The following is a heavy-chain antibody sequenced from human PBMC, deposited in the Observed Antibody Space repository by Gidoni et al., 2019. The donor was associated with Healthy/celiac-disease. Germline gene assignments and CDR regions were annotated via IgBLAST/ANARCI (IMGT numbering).Heavy chain of an antibody. J-gene: IGHJ6*02. CDR3: ASSSIAAAGHYYYYYGMDV. CDR1: GFTFISYG. D-gene: IGHD6-13*01. V-gene: IGHV3-33*01. CDR2: IGYDGSNK. Sequence: QVQLVESGGGVVQPGRSLRLSCAASGFTFISYGMHWVRQAPGKGLEWVAVIGYDGSNKYYADSVKGRFTISRDNSKNTLYLQMNSLRAEDTAVYYCASSSIAAAGHYYYYYGMDVWGQGTTVTVSS.